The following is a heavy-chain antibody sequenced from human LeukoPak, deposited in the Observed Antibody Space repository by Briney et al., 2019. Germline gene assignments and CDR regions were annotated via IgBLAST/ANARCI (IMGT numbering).Heavy chain of an antibody. CDR1: GFTFSNYA. Sequence: PGGSLRLSCAASGFTFSNYAMSWVRQAPGKGLEWVSSLSGSGGKTFYADSVRGRFTISRDTSKNTLYLQMNSLNAEDTAVYYCARAEMITFGGVIVTYYFQHWGQGTLVTVSS. V-gene: IGHV3-23*01. CDR3: ARAEMITFGGVIVTYYFQH. D-gene: IGHD3-16*02. CDR2: LSGSGGKT. J-gene: IGHJ1*01.